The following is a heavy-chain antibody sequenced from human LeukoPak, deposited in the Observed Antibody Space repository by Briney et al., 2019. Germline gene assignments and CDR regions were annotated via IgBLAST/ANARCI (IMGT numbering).Heavy chain of an antibody. CDR2: ISSSGSTI. D-gene: IGHD3-10*01. Sequence: PGGSLRLSCAASGFTFSSCEMNWVRQAPGKGLEWVSYISSSGSTIYYADSVKGRFTISRDNAKNSLYLQMNSLRAEDTAVYYCARVSRYYGSGYYWGQGTLVTVSS. CDR3: ARVSRYYGSGYY. J-gene: IGHJ4*02. CDR1: GFTFSSCE. V-gene: IGHV3-48*03.